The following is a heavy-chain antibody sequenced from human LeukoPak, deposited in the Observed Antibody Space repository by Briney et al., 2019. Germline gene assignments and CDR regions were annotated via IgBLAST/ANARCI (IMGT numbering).Heavy chain of an antibody. Sequence: GASVKVSCKASGYTFTGYYMHWVRQAPGQGLEWMGWINPNSGGTNYAQKFQGRVTMTRDTSISTAYMELSRLRSDDTAVYYCARVSYSGSYYETMDVWSKGTTVTVSS. CDR3: ARVSYSGSYYETMDV. CDR1: GYTFTGYY. V-gene: IGHV1-2*02. CDR2: INPNSGGT. J-gene: IGHJ6*03. D-gene: IGHD1-26*01.